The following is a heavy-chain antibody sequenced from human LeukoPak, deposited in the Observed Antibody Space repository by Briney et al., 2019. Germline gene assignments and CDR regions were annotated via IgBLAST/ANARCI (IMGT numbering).Heavy chain of an antibody. D-gene: IGHD6-19*01. CDR3: ARGYSRGWYDAFDI. CDR2: ISYDGSNK. CDR1: GFTFSSYA. V-gene: IGHV3-30-3*01. Sequence: GGSLRLSCAASGFTFSSYAMHWVRQAPGKGLEWVAVISYDGSNKYYADSVKGRFTISRDNSKNTLYLQMNSLRAEDTAVYYCARGYSRGWYDAFDIWGQGTMVTVSS. J-gene: IGHJ3*02.